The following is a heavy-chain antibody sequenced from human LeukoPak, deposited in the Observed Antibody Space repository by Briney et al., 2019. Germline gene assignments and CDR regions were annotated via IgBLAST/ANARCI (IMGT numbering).Heavy chain of an antibody. CDR1: GFTFSSYE. V-gene: IGHV3-48*03. Sequence: GGSLRLSCAASGFTFSSYEMNWVRQAPGKGLGWVSYISSSGSTIYYADSVKGRFTISRDNAKNSLYLQMNSLRAEDTAVYYCARGARPAPPSSSWYNYYYYGMDVWGQGTTVTVSS. CDR3: ARGARPAPPSSSWYNYYYYGMDV. D-gene: IGHD6-13*01. J-gene: IGHJ6*02. CDR2: ISSSGSTI.